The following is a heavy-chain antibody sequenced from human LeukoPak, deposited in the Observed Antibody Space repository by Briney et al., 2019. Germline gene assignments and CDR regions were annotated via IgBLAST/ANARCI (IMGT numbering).Heavy chain of an antibody. CDR2: INIGGTNT. Sequence: GGSLRLSCAASGFTFNDYYMSWIRQAPGKGLEWLSYINIGGTNTHYADSVKGRFTISRDNAKKSLYLEMNNLRAEDAAVYYCATDGAGFDTWGQGVLVTVSS. CDR1: GFTFNDYY. CDR3: ATDGAGFDT. J-gene: IGHJ5*02. V-gene: IGHV3-11*01.